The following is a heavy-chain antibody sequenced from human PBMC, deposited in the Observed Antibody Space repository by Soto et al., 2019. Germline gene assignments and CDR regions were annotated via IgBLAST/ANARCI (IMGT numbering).Heavy chain of an antibody. CDR2: IYYSGST. D-gene: IGHD2-2*01. Sequence: SETLSLTCTVSGGSISSGGYYWSWIRQHPGKGLEWIGYIYYSGSTYYNPSLKSRVTISVDTSKNQFSLKLSSVTAADTAVYYCARVDCSSTSCYRDYYYYYGMDVWGQGTTVTVSS. CDR1: GGSISSGGYY. CDR3: ARVDCSSTSCYRDYYYYYGMDV. V-gene: IGHV4-31*03. J-gene: IGHJ6*02.